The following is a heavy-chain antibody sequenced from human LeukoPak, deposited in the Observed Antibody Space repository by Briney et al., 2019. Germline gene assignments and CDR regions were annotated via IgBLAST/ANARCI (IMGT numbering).Heavy chain of an antibody. CDR1: GGSISSSNYY. J-gene: IGHJ5*02. Sequence: SETLSLTCTVSGGSISSSNYYWGWIRQPPGKGLEWIGTIYYSGSTYYNSSLKSRVTISVYTSKNHFSLKVSSVTATDTAMYYCARHGALCTGGSCTRFDPWGQGTLVTVSS. CDR2: IYYSGST. D-gene: IGHD2-15*01. V-gene: IGHV4-39*01. CDR3: ARHGALCTGGSCTRFDP.